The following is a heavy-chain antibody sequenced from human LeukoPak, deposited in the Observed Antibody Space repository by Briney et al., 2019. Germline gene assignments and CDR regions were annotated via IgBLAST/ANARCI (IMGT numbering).Heavy chain of an antibody. V-gene: IGHV1-58*02. J-gene: IGHJ4*02. CDR2: IVVGSGNT. CDR3: AAEGDYYGSSGSIPVDSL. D-gene: IGHD3-22*01. Sequence: SVKVSCKASGFTFTSSAMQWVRQARGQRLEWIGWIVVGSGNTNYAQKFQERVTITRDMSTSTAYMELSSLRSEDTAVYYCAAEGDYYGSSGSIPVDSLWGQGTLVTVSS. CDR1: GFTFTSSA.